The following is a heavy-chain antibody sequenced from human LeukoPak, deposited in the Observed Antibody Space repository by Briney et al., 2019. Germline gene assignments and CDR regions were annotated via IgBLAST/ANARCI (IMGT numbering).Heavy chain of an antibody. Sequence: ASVKVSCKASGYTFTGYYMHWVRQAPGQGLEWMGWINPNSGGTNYAQKFQGRVTMTRGTSISTAYMELSRLRSDDTAVYYCAREHCSSTSCYYYYYGVDVWGQGTTVTVSS. J-gene: IGHJ6*02. CDR3: AREHCSSTSCYYYYYGVDV. D-gene: IGHD2-2*01. V-gene: IGHV1-2*02. CDR1: GYTFTGYY. CDR2: INPNSGGT.